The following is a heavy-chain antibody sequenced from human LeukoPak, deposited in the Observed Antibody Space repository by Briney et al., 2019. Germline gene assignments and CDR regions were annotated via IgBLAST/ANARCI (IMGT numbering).Heavy chain of an antibody. CDR1: GGTFSSYA. V-gene: IGHV1-69*04. D-gene: IGHD3-10*01. J-gene: IGHJ6*02. Sequence: ASVKVSCKASGGTFSSYAISWVRQAPGQGLEWMGRIIPKVGLPDYAKNFQGRVTITADKSTDTAYMELSSLRSDDTAIYYCARVRVGTKVRGRFSYYGMDVWGQGTTVTVSS. CDR2: IIPKVGLP. CDR3: ARVRVGTKVRGRFSYYGMDV.